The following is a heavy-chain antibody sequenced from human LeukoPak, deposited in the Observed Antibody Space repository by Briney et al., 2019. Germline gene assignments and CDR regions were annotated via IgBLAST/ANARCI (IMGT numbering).Heavy chain of an antibody. CDR1: GFTFSNYA. J-gene: IGHJ4*02. CDR3: ARRSGIAVAGAFDY. Sequence: GGSLRLSCAASGFTFSNYAMRWVRQAPGKGLEWVSGISGSGDSTYYADSVKGRFTISRDNSKNTLHLQMNSLRAEDTAVYYCARRSGIAVAGAFDYWGRGTLVTVSS. D-gene: IGHD6-19*01. V-gene: IGHV3-23*01. CDR2: ISGSGDST.